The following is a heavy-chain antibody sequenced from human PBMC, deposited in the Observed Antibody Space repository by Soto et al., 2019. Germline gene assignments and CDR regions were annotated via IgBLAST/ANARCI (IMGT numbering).Heavy chain of an antibody. J-gene: IGHJ4*02. Sequence: EVQLLESGGGLVQPGGSLRLSCAASGFTLSNYGMNWVHQAPGKGLEWVSGISGSDGSTYYADSVKGRFTISRDNSKNSLYLRMNTLRAEDTAVYYCAKYKYYDWGQGTLVTVSS. CDR3: AKYKYYD. V-gene: IGHV3-23*01. CDR1: GFTLSNYG. CDR2: ISGSDGST. D-gene: IGHD3-22*01.